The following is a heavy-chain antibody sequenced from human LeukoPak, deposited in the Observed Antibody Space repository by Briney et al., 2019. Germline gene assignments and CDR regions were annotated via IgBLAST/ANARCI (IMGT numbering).Heavy chain of an antibody. CDR3: ARHRIAVAVYYFDY. J-gene: IGHJ4*02. CDR1: GGSISSSSYY. D-gene: IGHD6-19*01. CDR2: IYYSGST. Sequence: SETLSLTCTVSGGSISSSSYYWGWIRQPPGKGLEWIGSIYYSGSTYYNPSLKSRVTISVDTSKNQFSLKLSSVTAADTAVYYCARHRIAVAVYYFDYWGQGTLVTVSS. V-gene: IGHV4-39*01.